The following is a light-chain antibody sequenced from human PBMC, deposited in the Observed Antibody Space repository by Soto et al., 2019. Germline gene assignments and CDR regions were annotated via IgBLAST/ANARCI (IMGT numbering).Light chain of an antibody. V-gene: IGKV3-15*01. Sequence: EIVMTQSPATLSVSPGERATLSCRASQSVSSNLAWYQQKPGQAPRLLIYGASTRATGIPARFSGSGSGTEFTLTISSLQSEDFAVYYCQKYNNWPETFAQGTRVDIK. CDR2: GAS. CDR3: QKYNNWPET. J-gene: IGKJ1*01. CDR1: QSVSSN.